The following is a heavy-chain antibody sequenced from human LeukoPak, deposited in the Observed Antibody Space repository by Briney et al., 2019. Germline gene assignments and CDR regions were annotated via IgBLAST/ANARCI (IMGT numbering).Heavy chain of an antibody. D-gene: IGHD3-3*01. CDR3: ARAARFLEWFFDY. CDR2: INHSGST. Sequence: SETLSLTCAVHGGSFSGYYWSWIRQPPGKGLEWIGEINHSGSTNYNPSLKSRVTISVDTSKNQFSLKLSSVTAADTAVYYCARAARFLEWFFDYWGQGTLVTVSS. V-gene: IGHV4-34*01. J-gene: IGHJ4*02. CDR1: GGSFSGYY.